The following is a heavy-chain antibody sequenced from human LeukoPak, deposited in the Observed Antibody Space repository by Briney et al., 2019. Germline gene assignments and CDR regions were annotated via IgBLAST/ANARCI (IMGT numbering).Heavy chain of an antibody. V-gene: IGHV3-30-3*01. J-gene: IGHJ4*02. CDR1: GFTFSSYA. Sequence: GRSLGLSCAASGFTFSSYAMHWVRQAPGKGLEWVAVISYDGSNKYYADSVKGRFTISRDNSKNTLYLQMNSLRAEDTAVYYCARDAHQTIFGVVIMVYWGQGTLVTVSS. D-gene: IGHD3-3*01. CDR2: ISYDGSNK. CDR3: ARDAHQTIFGVVIMVY.